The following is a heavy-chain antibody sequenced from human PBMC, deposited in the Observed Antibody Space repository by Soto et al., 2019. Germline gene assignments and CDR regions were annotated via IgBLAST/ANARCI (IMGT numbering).Heavy chain of an antibody. J-gene: IGHJ4*02. D-gene: IGHD1-1*01. V-gene: IGHV4-61*01. CDR2: MYYSGGT. CDR1: GGSVSSGSYY. CDR3: AAAWNPRPLDY. Sequence: QVQLQESGPGLVKPSETLSLTCTVSGGSVSSGSYYWSWIRQPPGKGLEWIGYMYYSGGTNQNPSLKSPVTISVDTSKNQFSLKLISMSAADTAVYYCAAAWNPRPLDYWGQGTLVTVSS.